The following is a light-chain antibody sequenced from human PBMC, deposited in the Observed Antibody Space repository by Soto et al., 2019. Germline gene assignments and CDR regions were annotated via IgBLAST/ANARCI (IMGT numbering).Light chain of an antibody. Sequence: EIVMTQSPATLSVSPGERATLSCRASHSVSTRLAWYQQKPGQAPRLLIYDASTRATGLPARFSGSGSGTDFKLTISSLQSEDFAVYYCQHYTNWPLTFGGGTKVEIK. CDR1: HSVSTR. V-gene: IGKV3-15*01. CDR3: QHYTNWPLT. CDR2: DAS. J-gene: IGKJ4*01.